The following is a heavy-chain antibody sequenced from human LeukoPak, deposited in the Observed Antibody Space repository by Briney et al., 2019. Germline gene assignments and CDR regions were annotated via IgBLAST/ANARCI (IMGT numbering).Heavy chain of an antibody. CDR2: IYYSGST. J-gene: IGHJ6*03. CDR1: GGSISSSKYY. CDR3: ATGTGHYYYYYYMDV. Sequence: SETLSLTCTVSGGSISSSKYYWGWIRQPLGKGLEWIGSIYYSGSTYYNPSLKSRVTISVDTSKNQFSLKLSSVTAADTAIYYCATGTGHYYYYYYMDVWGKGTTVTVSS. V-gene: IGHV4-39*01. D-gene: IGHD1-1*01.